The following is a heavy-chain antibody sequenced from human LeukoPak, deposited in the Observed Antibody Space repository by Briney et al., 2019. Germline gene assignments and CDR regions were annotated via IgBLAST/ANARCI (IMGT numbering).Heavy chain of an antibody. Sequence: PGGSLRLSCAASGFTFSSYWMSWVRQAPGQGLEWVADIKQDGSEKYYMYSVRGRFTISRDNAKNSLSLQMNSLRAEDTAVYYCARERKPLGQPLFLDYWGQGALVTVSS. CDR1: GFTFSSYW. CDR3: ARERKPLGQPLFLDY. D-gene: IGHD1-14*01. V-gene: IGHV3-7*05. J-gene: IGHJ4*02. CDR2: IKQDGSEK.